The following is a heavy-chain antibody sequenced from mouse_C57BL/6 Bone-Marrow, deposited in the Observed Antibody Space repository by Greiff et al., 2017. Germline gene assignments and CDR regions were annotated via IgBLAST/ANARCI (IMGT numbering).Heavy chain of an antibody. CDR3: GMIAY. V-gene: IGHV1-19*01. CDR2: INPYNGGT. J-gene: IGHJ3*01. CDR1: GFTFTDYY. Sequence: EVKLMESGPVLVKPGASVKMSCKASGFTFTDYYMNWVQQSHGKSLEWIGVINPYNGGTSYNQKFKGKATLTVDKASSTAYMELNSLTSEDSAVYDCGMIAYWGQGTLVTVSA.